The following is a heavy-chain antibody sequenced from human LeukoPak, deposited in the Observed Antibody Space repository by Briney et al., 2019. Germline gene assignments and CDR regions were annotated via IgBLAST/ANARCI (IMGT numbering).Heavy chain of an antibody. CDR2: IYYSGST. Sequence: SETLSLTCTVSGGSISSSSYYWGWIRQPPGKGLEWIGSIYYSGSTYYNPSLKSRVTISVDTSKNQFSLKLSSVTAADTAVYYCARGKGGWARWGQGTLVTVSS. V-gene: IGHV4-39*07. J-gene: IGHJ4*02. D-gene: IGHD6-19*01. CDR1: GGSISSSSYY. CDR3: ARGKGGWAR.